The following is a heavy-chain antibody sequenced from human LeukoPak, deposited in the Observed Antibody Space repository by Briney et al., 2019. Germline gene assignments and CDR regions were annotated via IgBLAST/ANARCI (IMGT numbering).Heavy chain of an antibody. J-gene: IGHJ4*02. D-gene: IGHD3-10*01. Sequence: PSETLSLTCTVSGYSISSGYYWGWIRQPAGKGLEWIGRIYTSGSTNYNPSLKSRVTMSVDTSKNQFSLKLSSVTAADTAVYYCARDLYYYGSGSYTPRFDYWGQGTLVTVSS. CDR2: IYTSGST. V-gene: IGHV4-4*07. CDR1: GYSISSGYY. CDR3: ARDLYYYGSGSYTPRFDY.